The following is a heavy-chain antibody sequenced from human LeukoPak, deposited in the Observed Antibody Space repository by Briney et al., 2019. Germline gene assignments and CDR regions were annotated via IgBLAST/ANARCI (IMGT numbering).Heavy chain of an antibody. J-gene: IGHJ4*02. CDR3: ARVSATYSGLYYFDY. Sequence: SETLSLTCTVSGGSISSYYWSWIRQPPGKGLEWIGYIYYSGSTNYNPSLKSRVTISVDTSKNQFSLKLSSVTAADTAVYYCARVSATYSGLYYFDYWGQGTLVTVSS. CDR2: IYYSGST. D-gene: IGHD1-26*01. CDR1: GGSISSYY. V-gene: IGHV4-59*01.